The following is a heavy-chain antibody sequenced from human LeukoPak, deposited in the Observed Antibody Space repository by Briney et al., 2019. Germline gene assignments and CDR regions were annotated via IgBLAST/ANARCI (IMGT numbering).Heavy chain of an antibody. J-gene: IGHJ6*03. V-gene: IGHV3-21*01. CDR3: AKDLTTVATPYYYYYMDV. CDR1: GFTFSNYA. Sequence: GGSLRLSCSASGFTFSNYAMNWVRQAPGKGLEWVSSIGISSSHTFYADSVKGRFTISRDNAENSVYLQMNSLRAEDTAVYYCAKDLTTVATPYYYYYMDVWGKGTTVTVSS. CDR2: IGISSSHT. D-gene: IGHD4-23*01.